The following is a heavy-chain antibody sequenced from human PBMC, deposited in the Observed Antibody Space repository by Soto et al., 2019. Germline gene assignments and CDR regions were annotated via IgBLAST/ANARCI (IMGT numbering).Heavy chain of an antibody. CDR2: INPATGAA. CDR1: GYPVTAYY. D-gene: IGHD3-3*01. V-gene: IGHV1-2*01. CDR3: GKGEGVGVAGSAAFDM. J-gene: IGHJ3*02. Sequence: QLHLVHSGAVVKKPGASVTVSCSASGYPVTAYYMHWVRQAPGRGLEWMGGINPATGAAKYTQTFQGKITGPRATAKGTVFKGLRGRASGESDVFYCGKGEGVGVAGSAAFDMWGQGTWVTVSS.